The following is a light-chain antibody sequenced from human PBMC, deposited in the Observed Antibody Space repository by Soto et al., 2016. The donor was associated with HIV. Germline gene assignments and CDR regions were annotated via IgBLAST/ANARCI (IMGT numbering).Light chain of an antibody. V-gene: IGLV3-27*01. J-gene: IGLJ3*02. CDR3: YCAADNNLV. Sequence: SYELTQPSSVSVSPGQTATITCSGNVLTNKYARWLQQRPGQAPIMIIYKDTERPSGIPERFSGSSSGTTVTLTITGAQVEDESDYYCYCAADNNLVFGGGTKLTVL. CDR1: VLTNKY. CDR2: KDT.